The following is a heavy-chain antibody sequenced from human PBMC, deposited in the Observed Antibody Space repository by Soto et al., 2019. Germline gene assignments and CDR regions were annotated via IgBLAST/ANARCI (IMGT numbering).Heavy chain of an antibody. CDR3: ARAYGDYPPYYYYYGMDV. J-gene: IGHJ6*02. CDR1: GYTFTSYG. D-gene: IGHD4-17*01. Sequence: GASVKVSCKASGYTFTSYGISWVRQAPGQGLEWMGWISAYNGNTNYAQKLQGRVTMTTDTSTSTAYMELRSLRSDDTALYYCARAYGDYPPYYYYYGMDVWGQGTTVTVSS. CDR2: ISAYNGNT. V-gene: IGHV1-18*01.